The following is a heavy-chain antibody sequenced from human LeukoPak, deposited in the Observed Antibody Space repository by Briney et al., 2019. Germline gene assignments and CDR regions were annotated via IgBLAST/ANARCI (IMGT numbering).Heavy chain of an antibody. Sequence: SETLSLTCTVSGYSISSGYYWGWIRQPPGKGLEWIGSIYHSGSTYYNPSLKSRVTISVDTSKNQFSLRLSSLTAADMALYYCARDRKYYYHMDVWGKGTTVTVSS. J-gene: IGHJ6*03. D-gene: IGHD1-14*01. CDR1: GYSISSGYY. V-gene: IGHV4-38-2*02. CDR3: ARDRKYYYHMDV. CDR2: IYHSGST.